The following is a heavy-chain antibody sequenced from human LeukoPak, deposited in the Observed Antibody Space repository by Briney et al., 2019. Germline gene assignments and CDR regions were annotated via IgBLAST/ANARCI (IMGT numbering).Heavy chain of an antibody. CDR2: ISSDGSSK. Sequence: GGSLRLSCAASGFTFSSYAFHWVRQAPGKGLEWVAVISSDGSSKYYADSVKGRFAIPRDNSKSTLYLETNSLRVEDTAIYYCAKDGRGTITGTTFDYWGQGTLVTVSS. V-gene: IGHV3-30*09. J-gene: IGHJ4*02. CDR1: GFTFSSYA. CDR3: AKDGRGTITGTTFDY. D-gene: IGHD1-7*01.